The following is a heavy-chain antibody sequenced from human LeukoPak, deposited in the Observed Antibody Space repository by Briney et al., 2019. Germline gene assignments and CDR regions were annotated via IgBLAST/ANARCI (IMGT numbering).Heavy chain of an antibody. CDR3: ARVLQNYYHLDV. Sequence: SETLSLTCAVSGVSINSHYWSWIRQPPGKGLEWIGFFFESGSANYKSSLKSRVTISVDTSRSQLSLKLASVTAADTAVYYCARVLQNYYHLDVWGHGTTVTVSS. V-gene: IGHV4-59*11. CDR1: GVSINSHY. CDR2: FFESGSA. J-gene: IGHJ6*03.